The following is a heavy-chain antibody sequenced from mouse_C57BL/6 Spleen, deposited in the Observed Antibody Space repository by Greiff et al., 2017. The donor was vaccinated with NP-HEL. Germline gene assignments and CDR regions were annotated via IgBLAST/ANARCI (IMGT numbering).Heavy chain of an antibody. CDR2: IYPRSGNT. CDR3: ARARTGTPYFDY. CDR1: GYTFTSYG. V-gene: IGHV1-81*01. D-gene: IGHD4-1*01. J-gene: IGHJ2*01. Sequence: VKLVESGAELARPGASVKLSCKASGYTFTSYGISWVKQRTGQGLEWIGEIYPRSGNTYYNEKFKGKATLTADKSSSTAYMELRSLTSEDSAVYFCARARTGTPYFDYWGQGTTLTVSS.